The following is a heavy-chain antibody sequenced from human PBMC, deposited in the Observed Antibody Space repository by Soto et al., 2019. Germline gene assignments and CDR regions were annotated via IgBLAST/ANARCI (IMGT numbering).Heavy chain of an antibody. CDR3: ARDFTQVGPLDF. D-gene: IGHD1-26*01. J-gene: IGHJ4*02. CDR2: IRYDGTER. Sequence: GGSLRLSCAASGFIFSSFALHWVRQAPGKGLEWVAVIRYDGTERYNGDSVKGRFTISRDNSKNTVYLEMTSLKAEDTAVYYCARDFTQVGPLDFWGQGTLVTVSS. CDR1: GFIFSSFA. V-gene: IGHV3-33*01.